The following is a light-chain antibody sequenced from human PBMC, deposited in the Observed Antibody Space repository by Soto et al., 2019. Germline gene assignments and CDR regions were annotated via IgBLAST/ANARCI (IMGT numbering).Light chain of an antibody. CDR2: GAS. J-gene: IGKJ1*01. CDR1: QSVSSSY. CDR3: QQNGSTPRT. Sequence: ETVLTQSPGTLSLSPGERATLSCRASQSVSSSYLAWYQQKPGQAPRLLIYGASSRATGIPDRFSGSGSGTDFTLIISRLEPEDFAVYYCQQNGSTPRTFGQGTKVEIK. V-gene: IGKV3-20*01.